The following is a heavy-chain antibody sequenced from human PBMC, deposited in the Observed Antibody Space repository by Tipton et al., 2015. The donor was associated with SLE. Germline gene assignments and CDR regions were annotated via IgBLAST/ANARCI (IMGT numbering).Heavy chain of an antibody. J-gene: IGHJ3*02. Sequence: TLSLTCTVSGDSISSHSWSWIRQPPGKGLEWIGCMYYGSTNYNPSLKSRVTISVDTSKNQFSLKLSSVTAADTAVYYCVREVVVTDAFDIWGQGTMVTASS. CDR2: MYYGST. CDR1: GDSISSHS. D-gene: IGHD3-22*01. CDR3: VREVVVTDAFDI. V-gene: IGHV4-59*11.